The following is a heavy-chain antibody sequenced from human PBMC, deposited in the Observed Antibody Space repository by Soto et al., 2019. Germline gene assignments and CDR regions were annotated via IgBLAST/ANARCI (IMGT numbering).Heavy chain of an antibody. CDR1: WYTFSTNY. J-gene: IGHJ4*02. CDR2: MNPNNGNE. Sequence: ASVKVSFKASWYTFSTNYFALVLHATGQGLEWMGWMNPNNGNEGFAQQFRGRVTMTRNTSITTAYMELSSLRTDETAVYYCATRKERSGNYSLELWGQGNMVNVSS. D-gene: IGHD1-7*01. CDR3: ATRKERSGNYSLEL. V-gene: IGHV1-8*01.